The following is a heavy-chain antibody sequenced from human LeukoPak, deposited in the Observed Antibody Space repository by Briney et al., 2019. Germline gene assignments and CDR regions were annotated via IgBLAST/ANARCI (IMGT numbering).Heavy chain of an antibody. D-gene: IGHD1-26*01. V-gene: IGHV3-23*01. CDR3: AKSGATTPYYYNGMDV. Sequence: QTGGSLGLSCAASGFTFSSYAMSWVRQAPGKGLEWVSAISGSGGSTYYADSVKGRFTISRDNSKNTLYLQMDSLRAEDTAVYYCAKSGATTPYYYNGMDVWGQGTTVTVSS. CDR2: ISGSGGST. CDR1: GFTFSSYA. J-gene: IGHJ6*02.